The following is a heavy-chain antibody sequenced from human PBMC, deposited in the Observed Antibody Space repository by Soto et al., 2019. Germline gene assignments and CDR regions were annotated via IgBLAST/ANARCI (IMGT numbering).Heavy chain of an antibody. CDR1: GGSISSGGYY. CDR3: ARVVREYSSSWPYLY. Sequence: PSETLSLTCTVSGGSISSGGYYWSWIRQHPEKGLEWIGYIYYSGSTYYNPSLKSRVTISVDTSKNQFSLKLSSVTAADTAVYYCARVVREYSSSWPYLYWGQGTLVTVSS. CDR2: IYYSGST. J-gene: IGHJ4*02. V-gene: IGHV4-31*03. D-gene: IGHD6-13*01.